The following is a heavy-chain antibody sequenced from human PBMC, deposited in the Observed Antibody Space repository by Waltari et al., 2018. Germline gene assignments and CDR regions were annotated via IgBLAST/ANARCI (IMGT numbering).Heavy chain of an antibody. CDR3: ARDRAGIVGAAIPYNWFDP. V-gene: IGHV1-2*04. J-gene: IGHJ5*02. Sequence: QVQLVQSGAEVKKPGASVKVSCKASGYTFTGYYMHWVRQAPGQGLEWMGWINPNSGGTNYAQKFQGWVTMTRDTSISTAYMELSRLRSDDTAVYYCARDRAGIVGAAIPYNWFDPWGQGTLVTVSS. CDR1: GYTFTGYY. CDR2: INPNSGGT. D-gene: IGHD1-26*01.